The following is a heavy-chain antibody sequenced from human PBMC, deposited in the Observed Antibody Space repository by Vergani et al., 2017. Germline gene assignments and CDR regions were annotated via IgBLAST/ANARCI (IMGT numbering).Heavy chain of an antibody. J-gene: IGHJ4*02. CDR2: ISWNSGSI. CDR1: GFTFDDYA. Sequence: EVQLVESGGGLVQPGRSLRLSCAASGFTFDDYAMPWVRQAPGKGLEWVSGISWNSGSIGYADSVKGRFTISRDNAKNSLYLQMHSLRAEDTALYYCAKDPTRFLEWTNFDYWGQGTLVTVSS. V-gene: IGHV3-9*01. D-gene: IGHD3-3*01. CDR3: AKDPTRFLEWTNFDY.